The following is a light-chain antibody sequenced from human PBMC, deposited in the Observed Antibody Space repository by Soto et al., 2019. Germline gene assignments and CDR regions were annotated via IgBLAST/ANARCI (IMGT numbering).Light chain of an antibody. CDR3: ETWDISTRV. CDR1: SGHSNSI. CDR2: LDGTGSY. J-gene: IGLJ3*02. V-gene: IGLV4-60*02. Sequence: QAVVTQSSSASASLGSSVKLTCTLSSGHSNSIIAWHQQQPGKAPRFLMRLDGTGSYNKGSGVPDRFSGSSSGADRYLTISNLQLEDEADYYCETWDISTRVFGGGTKVTV.